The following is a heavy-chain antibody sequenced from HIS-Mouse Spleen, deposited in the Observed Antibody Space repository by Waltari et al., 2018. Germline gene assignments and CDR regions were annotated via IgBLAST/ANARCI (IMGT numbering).Heavy chain of an antibody. CDR3: AREIPYSSSWYDWYFDL. Sequence: QLQLQESGPGLVKPSETLSLTCTVSGGSISSSSYYWGWFRQPPGKGLEWIGRIYYSGRTYYTPSLKSRVTRSVDTSKNQFSLKLSSVTAADTAVYYCAREIPYSSSWYDWYFDLWGRGTLVTVSS. V-gene: IGHV4-39*07. CDR2: IYYSGRT. J-gene: IGHJ2*01. D-gene: IGHD6-13*01. CDR1: GGSISSSSYY.